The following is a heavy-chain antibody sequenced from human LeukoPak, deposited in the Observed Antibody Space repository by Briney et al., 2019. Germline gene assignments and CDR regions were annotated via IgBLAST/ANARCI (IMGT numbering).Heavy chain of an antibody. CDR3: ARAYDDGDY. D-gene: IGHD5-12*01. Sequence: SETLSLTCTVSGYSISSGYYWGWIRQPPGKGLEWIGSIYHSGSTYYNPSLKSRVTISVDTSKNQFSLKLSSVTAADTAVYYCARAYDDGDYWGQGALVTVSS. CDR1: GYSISSGYY. CDR2: IYHSGST. V-gene: IGHV4-38-2*02. J-gene: IGHJ4*02.